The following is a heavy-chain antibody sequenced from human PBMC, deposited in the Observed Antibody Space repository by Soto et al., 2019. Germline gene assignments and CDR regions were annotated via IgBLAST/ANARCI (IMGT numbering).Heavy chain of an antibody. D-gene: IGHD6-13*01. CDR3: AREPQGIAAALDY. Sequence: PGGSLRLSCAASGFTFRTYGMNWVRRAPGGGLEWVASISSSGSFIYYADSVKGRFTISRDDAEKSLYLQMNSLRAEDTALYYCAREPQGIAAALDYWGLGTLVTVSS. CDR2: ISSSGSFI. V-gene: IGHV3-21*01. CDR1: GFTFRTYG. J-gene: IGHJ4*02.